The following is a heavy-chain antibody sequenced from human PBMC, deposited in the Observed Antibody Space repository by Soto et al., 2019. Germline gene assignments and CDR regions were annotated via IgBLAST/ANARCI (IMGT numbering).Heavy chain of an antibody. CDR3: VLLAVLA. J-gene: IGHJ5*02. D-gene: IGHD3-3*01. CDR2: ISSSGSTI. CDR1: EFTFSIYE. Sequence: WGSLLISCATSEFTFSIYEMNWVRQAPGKGLEWVSYISSSGSTIYYADSMEGRFTISRDKAKNSLYLQMNSLRAEDTAVYYCVLLAVLAWGQGTMVTGSS. V-gene: IGHV3-48*03.